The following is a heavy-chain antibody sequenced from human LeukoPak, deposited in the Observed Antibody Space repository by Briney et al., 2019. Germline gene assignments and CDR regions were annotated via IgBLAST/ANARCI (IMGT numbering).Heavy chain of an antibody. CDR2: IGGSGFT. Sequence: GGSLRLSCAASGFTFRSYAVSWVRQAPGKGLEWVSGIGGSGFTYYADSVKGRFTISRDNSKNTLYLQMNSLRAEDTAVYYCARSPNYYYGMDVWGQGTTVTVSS. V-gene: IGHV3-23*01. CDR3: ARSPNYYYGMDV. CDR1: GFTFRSYA. J-gene: IGHJ6*02.